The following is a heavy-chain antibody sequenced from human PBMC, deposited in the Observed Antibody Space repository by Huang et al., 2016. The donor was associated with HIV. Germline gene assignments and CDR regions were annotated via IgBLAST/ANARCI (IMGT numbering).Heavy chain of an antibody. V-gene: IGHV4-59*11. CDR2: IHYIGST. CDR3: ARVTDAFDI. CDR1: GGSMSGHY. J-gene: IGHJ3*02. Sequence: QVQLQESGPGLLRPSETLSLTCSVSGGSMSGHYWSWIRQPPGKGLEGIGSIHYIGSTNYNPSFQSRVTISIDPSKKQFSLKLSSVTTADTAVFYCARVTDAFDIWGQGTMVTVSS.